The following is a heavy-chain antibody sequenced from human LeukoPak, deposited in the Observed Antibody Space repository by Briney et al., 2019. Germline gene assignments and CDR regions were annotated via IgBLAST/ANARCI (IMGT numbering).Heavy chain of an antibody. V-gene: IGHV3-7*01. CDR3: ASAAGWEFGY. D-gene: IGHD1-26*01. Sequence: GGSLRLSCVASVSSGLTRWMNWVRQAPGKRLEWVAIIKEDGSDKYYVDSVKGRFTISRDNAKNSVYLQMNSLRVEDTAVYYCASAAGWEFGYWGQGTLVTVSS. CDR1: VSSGLTRW. CDR2: IKEDGSDK. J-gene: IGHJ4*02.